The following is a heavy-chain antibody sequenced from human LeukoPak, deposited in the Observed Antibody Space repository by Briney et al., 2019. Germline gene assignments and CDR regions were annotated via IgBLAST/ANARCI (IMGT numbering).Heavy chain of an antibody. V-gene: IGHV1-8*01. J-gene: IGHJ4*02. Sequence: ASVKVSCKASGYTFTSYDINWVRQATGQGLEWMGWMNPNSANTGYAQKFQGRVTMTRNTSISTAYMELRSLRSEDTAVYYCARGQRVRETLGGYWGQGTLVTVSS. CDR2: MNPNSANT. CDR1: GYTFTSYD. CDR3: ARGQRVRETLGGY. D-gene: IGHD3-10*01.